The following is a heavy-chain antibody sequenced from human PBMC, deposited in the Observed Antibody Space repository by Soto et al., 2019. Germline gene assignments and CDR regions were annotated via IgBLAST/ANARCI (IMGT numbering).Heavy chain of an antibody. CDR1: GDSVSSITAA. V-gene: IGHV6-1*01. Sequence: QTPSLTCAISGDSVSSITAASISIRQSPSRGLEWLRRTDCRSKWYNDYAVSVKSRITINPDTSKNQFSLQLNSVTPEDTAVYYCVREHLAQWVVGGFLAYWGKGTRVTVSS. D-gene: IGHD6-19*01. J-gene: IGHJ4*02. CDR2: TDCRSKWYN. CDR3: VREHLAQWVVGGFLAY.